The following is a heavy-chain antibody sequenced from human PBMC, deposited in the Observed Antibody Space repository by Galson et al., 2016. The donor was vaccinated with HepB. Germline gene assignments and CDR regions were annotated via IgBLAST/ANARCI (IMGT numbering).Heavy chain of an antibody. CDR1: GFIFRSYW. CDR2: INQDGSEK. Sequence: SLRLSCAASGFIFRSYWMSWVRQAPGKGLEWVANINQDGSEKYYVDSVKGRFTISRDNAKNSLYLQMNSLRAEDTAVYYCARDLLNLAAPDYWGRGTMVTVSS. CDR3: ARDLLNLAAPDY. V-gene: IGHV3-7*01. J-gene: IGHJ3*01. D-gene: IGHD6-13*01.